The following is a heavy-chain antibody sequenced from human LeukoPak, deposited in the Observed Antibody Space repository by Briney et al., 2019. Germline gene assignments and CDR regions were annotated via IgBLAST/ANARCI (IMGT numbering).Heavy chain of an antibody. D-gene: IGHD3-10*01. CDR2: AADNGSHK. CDR3: AREHYYGSGIYFYSYYCSMDV. Sequence: GRSQRLSCAASGFTFSSYALHWVRQAPGKGLERVAVAADNGSHKYYAESAKGRFTISRDNSKNTLYLQMNSLRPEDTAVYYCAREHYYGSGIYFYSYYCSMDVWGKGTTVTVSS. J-gene: IGHJ6*03. CDR1: GFTFSSYA. V-gene: IGHV3-30*04.